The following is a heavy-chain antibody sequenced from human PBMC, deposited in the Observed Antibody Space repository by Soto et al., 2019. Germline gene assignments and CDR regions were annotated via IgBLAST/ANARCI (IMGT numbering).Heavy chain of an antibody. Sequence: ASVKVSCKASGYTFTSYGISWVRQAPGQGLEWMGWISAYNGNTNYAQKLQGRVTMTTDTSTSTAYMELRSLRSDDTAVYYCARDPNPAYYYDSSGYPPRGYFQHWGQGTLVTVSS. V-gene: IGHV1-18*01. J-gene: IGHJ1*01. CDR1: GYTFTSYG. CDR3: ARDPNPAYYYDSSGYPPRGYFQH. D-gene: IGHD3-22*01. CDR2: ISAYNGNT.